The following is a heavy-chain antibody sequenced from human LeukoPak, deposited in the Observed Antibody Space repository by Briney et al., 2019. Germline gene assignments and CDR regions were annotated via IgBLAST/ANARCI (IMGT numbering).Heavy chain of an antibody. CDR1: GYTFTGYY. CDR3: ARPSHRLGAFDI. Sequence: ASVKASCKASGYTFTGYYMHWVRQAPGQGLEWMGWINPNSGGTNYAQKFQGRVTMTRDTSISTAYMELSRLRSDDTAVYYCARPSHRLGAFDIWGQGTMVTVSS. CDR2: INPNSGGT. D-gene: IGHD6-19*01. V-gene: IGHV1-2*02. J-gene: IGHJ3*02.